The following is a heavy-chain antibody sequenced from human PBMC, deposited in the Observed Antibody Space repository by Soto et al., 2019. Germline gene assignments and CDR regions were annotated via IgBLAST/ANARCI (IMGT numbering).Heavy chain of an antibody. CDR3: ARTKGRGLDF. D-gene: IGHD2-15*01. V-gene: IGHV4-39*01. J-gene: IGHJ4*02. CDR1: HESMSVSDAF. Sequence: TSATLSHNCHVSHESMSVSDAFSVWVRPPPGKGLEWMGNIDDRGAAYFNQTLRARVTFPGDTAKNQFSLTLDAVTAADTAVYYCARTKGRGLDFWGQGILVTVSS. CDR2: IDDRGAA.